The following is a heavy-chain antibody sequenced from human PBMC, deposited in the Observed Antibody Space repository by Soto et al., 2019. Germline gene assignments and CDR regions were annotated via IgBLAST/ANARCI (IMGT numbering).Heavy chain of an antibody. CDR3: ARRPRAGRGYYGMDV. CDR1: GYSFTSYW. V-gene: IGHV5-51*01. Sequence: GESLKISCKGSGYSFTSYWIGWVRQMPGKGLEWMGIIYPGDSDTRYSPSFQGQVTISADKSISTAYLQWSSLKASDTAVYYCARRPRAGRGYYGMDVWGQGTTVTVSS. CDR2: IYPGDSDT. J-gene: IGHJ6*02.